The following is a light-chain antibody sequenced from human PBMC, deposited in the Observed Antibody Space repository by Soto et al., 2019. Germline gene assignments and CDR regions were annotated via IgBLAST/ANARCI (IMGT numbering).Light chain of an antibody. CDR1: QNINTN. CDR2: HTS. Sequence: EIEMTQSPATLSLSPGERATLSCRASQNINTNLAWYQQSPGRAPRLFIYHTSTRATVIPDRFSGSGSGTEFTLTISSLQSEDFALYYCQQYTVWPFTFGGGTRVEIK. CDR3: QQYTVWPFT. V-gene: IGKV3-15*01. J-gene: IGKJ4*01.